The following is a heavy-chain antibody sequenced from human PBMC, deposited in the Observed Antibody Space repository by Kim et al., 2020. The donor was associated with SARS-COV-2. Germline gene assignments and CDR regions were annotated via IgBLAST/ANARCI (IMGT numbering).Heavy chain of an antibody. J-gene: IGHJ4*02. CDR3: ARAGVLWFGQSRFDY. CDR1: GGSFSGYY. V-gene: IGHV4-34*01. Sequence: SETLSLTCAVYGGSFSGYYWSWIRQPPGKGLEWIGEINHSGSTNYNPSLKSRVTISVDTSKNQFSLKLSSVTAADTAVFYCARAGVLWFGQSRFDYWGQG. D-gene: IGHD3-10*01. CDR2: INHSGST.